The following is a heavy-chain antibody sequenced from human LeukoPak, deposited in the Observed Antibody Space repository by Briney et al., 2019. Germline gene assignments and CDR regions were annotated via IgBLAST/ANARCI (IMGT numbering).Heavy chain of an antibody. CDR2: INPSGGST. D-gene: IGHD4-11*01. J-gene: IGHJ4*02. V-gene: IGHV1-46*01. Sequence: ASVKVSCKASGYTFTGYYMHWVRQAPGQGLEWTGIINPSGGSTNFAQKFQGRVTMTTDTSTITVYMELSSLRSEDTAVYYCARWTTTYLDYWGQGTLVTVSS. CDR1: GYTFTGYY. CDR3: ARWTTTYLDY.